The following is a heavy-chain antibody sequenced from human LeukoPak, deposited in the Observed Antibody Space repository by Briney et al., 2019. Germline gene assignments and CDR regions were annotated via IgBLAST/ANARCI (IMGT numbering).Heavy chain of an antibody. V-gene: IGHV4-61*02. CDR3: ARVQWPRLLDY. Sequence: SETLSLTCTVSGGSISSSNYYWSWIRQPAGKGLEWIGRIYTSGTTNYNPSLKSRVTISIDTSKNQFSLKLSSVTAADMAVYYCARVQWPRLLDYWGQGTLVTVSS. D-gene: IGHD5-12*01. CDR2: IYTSGTT. CDR1: GGSISSSNYY. J-gene: IGHJ4*02.